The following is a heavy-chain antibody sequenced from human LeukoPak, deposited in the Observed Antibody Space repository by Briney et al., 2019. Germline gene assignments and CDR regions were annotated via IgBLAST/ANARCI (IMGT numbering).Heavy chain of an antibody. J-gene: IGHJ4*02. D-gene: IGHD2-2*01. CDR3: ARGTDYQLPLLDC. Sequence: ASVKVSCKASGYTLTGYYMYWVRQAPGQGLEWMGIINPSGGSTSYAQKFQGRLTMTRDTSTSTVYMELSSLRSEDTAVYYCARGTDYQLPLLDCWGQGTLVTVSS. CDR1: GYTLTGYY. CDR2: INPSGGST. V-gene: IGHV1-46*01.